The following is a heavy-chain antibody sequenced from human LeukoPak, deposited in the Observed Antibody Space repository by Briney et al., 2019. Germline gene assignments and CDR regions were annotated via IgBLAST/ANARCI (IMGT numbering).Heavy chain of an antibody. CDR3: ARWGYGSGTYPTYYFDF. CDR1: GFTVSDSY. Sequence: GGSLRLSCAASGFTVSDSYMNWVRQAPGKGLEWVSVLYSSGSTYYADSVKGRFTISRDNSKNTQYLQMNTLRAEDTAVYYCARWGYGSGTYPTYYFDFWGQGTLVTVSS. V-gene: IGHV3-53*01. D-gene: IGHD3-10*01. CDR2: LYSSGST. J-gene: IGHJ4*02.